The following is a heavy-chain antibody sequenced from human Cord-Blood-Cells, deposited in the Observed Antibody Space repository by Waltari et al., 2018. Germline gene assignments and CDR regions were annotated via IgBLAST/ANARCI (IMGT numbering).Heavy chain of an antibody. CDR3: AREGRWGEVFDY. CDR2: ISSSSSYI. Sequence: EVQLVESGGGLVKPGGSLRLSCAASGFTFSSYSMNWVRQAPGKGLEWVSSISSSSSYISYADSVKGRFTISGDNAKNSLYLQMNSLRAEDTAVYYCAREGRWGEVFDYWGQGTLVTVSS. V-gene: IGHV3-21*01. D-gene: IGHD7-27*01. CDR1: GFTFSSYS. J-gene: IGHJ4*02.